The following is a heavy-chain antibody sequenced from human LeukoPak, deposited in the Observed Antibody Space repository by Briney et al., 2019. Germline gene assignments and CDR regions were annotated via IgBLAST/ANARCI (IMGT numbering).Heavy chain of an antibody. CDR3: ATSRAGRRDGYNLIY. Sequence: GSSVKVPCKASGGTFSSYAISWVRQAPGQGLEWMGGIIPIFGTANYAQKFQGRVTITTDESTSTAYMELSSLRSEDTAVYYCATSRAGRRDGYNLIYWGQGTLVTVSS. CDR2: IIPIFGTA. CDR1: GGTFSSYA. D-gene: IGHD5-24*01. V-gene: IGHV1-69*05. J-gene: IGHJ4*02.